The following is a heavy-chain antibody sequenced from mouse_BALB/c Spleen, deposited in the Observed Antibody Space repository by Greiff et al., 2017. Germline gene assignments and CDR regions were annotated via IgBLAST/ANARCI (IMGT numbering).Heavy chain of an antibody. CDR1: GYSITSGYY. CDR3: ARGPFGGYGNYDAMDY. CDR2: ISYDGSN. D-gene: IGHD2-10*02. Sequence: DVQLQESGPGLVKPSQSLSLTCSVTGYSITSGYYWNWIRQFPGNKLEWMGYISYDGSNNYNPSLKNRISITRDTSKNQFFLKLNSVTTEDTATYYCARGPFGGYGNYDAMDYWGQGTSVTVSS. J-gene: IGHJ4*01. V-gene: IGHV3-6*02.